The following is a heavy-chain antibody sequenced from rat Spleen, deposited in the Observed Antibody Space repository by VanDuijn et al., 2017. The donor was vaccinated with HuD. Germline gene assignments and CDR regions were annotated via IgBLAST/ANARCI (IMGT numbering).Heavy chain of an antibody. V-gene: IGHV2-63*01. D-gene: IGHD1-11*01. CDR1: GFSLTSYN. Sequence: QVQLKESGPGLVQPSQTLSLTCTVSGFSLTSYNVHWIRQPPGKGLEWMGRMRVNGDTSYNSVLKSRLSISRDTSKTQVFLKVNILQTDDTGTYYCTTATEGPYVLDAWGQGASVTVSS. CDR2: MRVNGDT. CDR3: TTATEGPYVLDA. J-gene: IGHJ4*01.